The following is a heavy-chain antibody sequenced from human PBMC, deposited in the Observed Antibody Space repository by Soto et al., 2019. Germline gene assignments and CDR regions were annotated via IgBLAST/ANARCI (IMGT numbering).Heavy chain of an antibody. J-gene: IGHJ5*02. CDR1: GFSLSTSGVG. V-gene: IGHV2-5*02. Sequence: QITLKESGPTLVKPTQTLTLTCTFSGFSLSTSGVGVGWIRQPPGKALEWLALIYWDDDKRYSPSLKSRITITKDTSKNLVILTMAKMDPVDTATYYCAHLPRSICDGNSCKLTDWYDPWGQGTPVTVSS. CDR2: IYWDDDK. D-gene: IGHD2-21*01. CDR3: AHLPRSICDGNSCKLTDWYDP.